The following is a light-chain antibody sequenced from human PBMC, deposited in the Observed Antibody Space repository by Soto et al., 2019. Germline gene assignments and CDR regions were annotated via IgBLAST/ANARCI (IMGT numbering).Light chain of an antibody. CDR2: RVS. CDR1: QSLVSSDGDTY. Sequence: DVVMTQSPLSLPVTLGQPASISCRSSQSLVSSDGDTYLHWFQQRPGQSPRRLIYRVSNRDSAVADGVSGGGSGTDLTMSVSSVEADDVEVYYCLQATHWPPTFGGGTKVEIK. CDR3: LQATHWPPT. V-gene: IGKV2-30*01. J-gene: IGKJ4*01.